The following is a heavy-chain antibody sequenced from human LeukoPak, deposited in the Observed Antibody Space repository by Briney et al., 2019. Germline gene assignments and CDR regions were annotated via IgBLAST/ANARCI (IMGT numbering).Heavy chain of an antibody. J-gene: IGHJ4*02. V-gene: IGHV3-48*01. CDR2: ISSSSTSTI. CDR3: AKGRGFDY. CDR1: GFTFSNYA. D-gene: IGHD3-10*01. Sequence: GGSLRLSCAASGFTFSNYAMNWVRQAPGKGLEWVSYISSSSTSTIYYADSVKGRFTISRDNAKNSLYLQMNSLRAEDTAVYYCAKGRGFDYWGQGTLVTVSS.